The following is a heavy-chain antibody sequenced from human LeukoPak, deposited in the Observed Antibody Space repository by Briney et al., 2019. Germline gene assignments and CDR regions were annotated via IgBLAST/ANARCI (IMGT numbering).Heavy chain of an antibody. CDR3: ARDAGVVAAESDY. CDR2: ISSSSSTI. Sequence: GGSLRLSCAASGFTFSSYSMNWVRQAPGKGLEWVSYISSSSSTIYYADSVKGRFTISRDNAKNSLYLQMNSLRAEDTAVYYCARDAGVVAAESDYWGQGTLVTVSS. CDR1: GFTFSSYS. D-gene: IGHD2-15*01. J-gene: IGHJ4*02. V-gene: IGHV3-48*01.